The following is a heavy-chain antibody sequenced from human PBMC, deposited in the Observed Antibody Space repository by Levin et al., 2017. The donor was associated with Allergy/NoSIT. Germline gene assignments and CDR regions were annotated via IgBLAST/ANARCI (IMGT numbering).Heavy chain of an antibody. CDR2: ISHRSSYM. CDR3: ARVTTSSGWATDY. Sequence: GESLKISCAASGFTFSTYSMNWVRQAPGKGLEWVSSISHRSSYMYYADSLKGRFTISRDNAKNSLYLQMNSLRAEDTAVYYCARVTTSSGWATDYWGQGTLVTVSS. V-gene: IGHV3-21*06. CDR1: GFTFSTYS. J-gene: IGHJ4*02. D-gene: IGHD6-19*01.